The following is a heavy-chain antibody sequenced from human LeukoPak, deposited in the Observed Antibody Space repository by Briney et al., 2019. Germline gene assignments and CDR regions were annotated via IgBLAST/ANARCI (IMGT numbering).Heavy chain of an antibody. CDR3: ARGRIAVAGTGVRFDY. CDR1: GFTFSSYS. V-gene: IGHV3-48*01. Sequence: GGSLRLSCAASGFTFSSYSMNWVRQAPGKVLEWVSYISSSSSTIYYADSVKGRFTISRDNAKNSLYLQMNSLRAEDTAVYYCARGRIAVAGTGVRFDYWGQGTLVTVSS. CDR2: ISSSSSTI. J-gene: IGHJ4*02. D-gene: IGHD6-19*01.